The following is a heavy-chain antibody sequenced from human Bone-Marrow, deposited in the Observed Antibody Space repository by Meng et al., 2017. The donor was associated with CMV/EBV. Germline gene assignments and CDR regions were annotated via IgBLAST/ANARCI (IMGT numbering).Heavy chain of an antibody. J-gene: IGHJ5*02. CDR3: ARGGSDYDFWSGYYHNWFDP. D-gene: IGHD3-3*01. CDR1: RSSYY. CDR2: IYYSGST. V-gene: IGHV4-39*01. Sequence: RSSYYWGWIRQPPGKGLEWIGSIYYSGSTYYNPSLKSRVTISVDTSKNQFSLKLSSVTAADTAVYYCARGGSDYDFWSGYYHNWFDPWGQGTLVTVSS.